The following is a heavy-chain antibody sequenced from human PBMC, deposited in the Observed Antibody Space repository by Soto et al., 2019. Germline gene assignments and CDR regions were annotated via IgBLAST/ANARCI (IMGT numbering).Heavy chain of an antibody. CDR2: INSDGSST. V-gene: IGHV3-74*01. CDR3: AGDQVVTAAFDI. CDR1: GFTFSSYW. J-gene: IGHJ3*02. Sequence: EVQLVESGGGLVQPGGSLRLSCAASGFTFSSYWMHWVRQAPGKGLVWVSRINSDGSSTSYADSVKGRFTISRDNAKNTLYLQKNGLRAEDTAVYYCAGDQVVTAAFDIWGQGTMFTVSS. D-gene: IGHD2-21*02.